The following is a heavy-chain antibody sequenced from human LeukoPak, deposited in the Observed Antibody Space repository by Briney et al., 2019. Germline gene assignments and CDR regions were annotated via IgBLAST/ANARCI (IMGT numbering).Heavy chain of an antibody. J-gene: IGHJ4*02. CDR3: ARGLVWSGLSG. Sequence: GASVKVSCKASGYTFTGYYMHWVRQAPGQGLEWMGWINPNSGGTNYAQKFQGWVTMTRDTSISTAYMELSSLRSEDTAVYYCARGLVWSGLSGWGQGTLVTVSS. CDR2: INPNSGGT. V-gene: IGHV1-2*04. D-gene: IGHD3-3*01. CDR1: GYTFTGYY.